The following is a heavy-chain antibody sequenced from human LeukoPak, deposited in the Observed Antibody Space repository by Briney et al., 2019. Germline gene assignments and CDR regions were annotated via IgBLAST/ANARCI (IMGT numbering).Heavy chain of an antibody. V-gene: IGHV3-74*01. CDR2: IYRDGSTT. D-gene: IGHD5-12*01. CDR3: AREQSGWLFDY. Sequence: GSLRLSCAASGFGFSRYWMHRVRQAPGTGLKWVSRIYRDGSTTDYADSVKGRFSISRDNSKNTLYLDMNSLRAGDTAVYYCAREQSGWLFDYWGQGTLVTVSS. CDR1: GFGFSRYW. J-gene: IGHJ4*02.